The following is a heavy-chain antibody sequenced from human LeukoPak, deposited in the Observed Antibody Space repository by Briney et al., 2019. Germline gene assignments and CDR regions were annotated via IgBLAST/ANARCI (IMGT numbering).Heavy chain of an antibody. CDR3: ASRIATAGSVDY. V-gene: IGHV3-7*03. CDR2: IKQDGSEK. D-gene: IGHD6-13*01. CDR1: GFTFSAYW. J-gene: IGHJ4*02. Sequence: GGSLRLSCAASGFTFSAYWTTWVRQAPGKGLEWVANIKQDGSEKYYVDSLKGRFTISRDNSKNTLHLQMNTLRAEDTAVYYCASRIATAGSVDYWGQGTLVTVSS.